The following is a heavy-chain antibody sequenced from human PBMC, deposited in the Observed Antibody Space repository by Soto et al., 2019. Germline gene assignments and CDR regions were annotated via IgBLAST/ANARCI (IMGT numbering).Heavy chain of an antibody. J-gene: IGHJ4*02. Sequence: SGPTKGNPTQTLTLTCVFSGFSLSTSGMSVSWIRQPPGKALEWLALIDWSDDVYYNTSLKTRLSMSKDTSKNLVVLIMTNLDPSDTATYYCARISWSYERGFDSWGRGTLVTVSS. CDR3: ARISWSYERGFDS. V-gene: IGHV2-70*13. CDR1: GFSLSTSGMS. D-gene: IGHD1-26*01. CDR2: IDWSDDV.